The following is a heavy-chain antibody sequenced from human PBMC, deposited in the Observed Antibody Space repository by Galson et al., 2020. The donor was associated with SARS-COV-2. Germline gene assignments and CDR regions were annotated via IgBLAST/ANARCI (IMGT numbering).Heavy chain of an antibody. CDR1: GFTFSNYT. Sequence: GGSLRLSCAASGFTFSNYTMNWVRQAPGKGLEWVSSISSGSTYIFYADSVKGRFTISRDNAKDSLFLQMNSLRVEDTAVYYCARAALAWFGEFSLGSYYFDYWGQGTLVTVSS. V-gene: IGHV3-21*01. CDR2: ISSGSTYI. D-gene: IGHD3-10*01. CDR3: ARAALAWFGEFSLGSYYFDY. J-gene: IGHJ4*02.